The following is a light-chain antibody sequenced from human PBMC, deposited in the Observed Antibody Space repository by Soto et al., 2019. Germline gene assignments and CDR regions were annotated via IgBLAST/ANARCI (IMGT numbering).Light chain of an antibody. CDR3: QQSYNTPGK. V-gene: IGKV1-39*01. CDR1: QSISSY. J-gene: IGKJ1*01. CDR2: AAS. Sequence: DIQMTQSPSSLSASVGDRVTITCRVSQSISSYLNWYQQKPGKAPKLLIYAASSLQSGVPSRFSGSGSGTDFTLTISSPQPEDFATYYCQQSYNTPGKFGQGTKVDIK.